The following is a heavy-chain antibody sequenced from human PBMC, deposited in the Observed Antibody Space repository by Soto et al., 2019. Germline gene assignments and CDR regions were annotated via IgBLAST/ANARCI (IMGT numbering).Heavy chain of an antibody. V-gene: IGHV1-3*05. CDR1: GYTFTSYA. CDR3: ARGTVVTHFDY. J-gene: IGHJ4*02. D-gene: IGHD2-15*01. CDR2: INAGNGNT. Sequence: QVQLVQSGAEEKKPGASVKVSCKASGYTFTSYAMHWVRQAPGQRLEWMGRINAGNGNTKYSQKFQGRVTITRDTSASTAYMKLSSLRSEDTAVYYCARGTVVTHFDYWGQGTLVTVSS.